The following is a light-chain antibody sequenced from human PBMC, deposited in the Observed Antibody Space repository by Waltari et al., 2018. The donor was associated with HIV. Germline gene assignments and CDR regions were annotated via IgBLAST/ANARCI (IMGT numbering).Light chain of an antibody. V-gene: IGLV2-14*01. Sequence: QSALTQPASVSGSPGQSITLACTGTSGDLRSYNNVPWYQQHPGKAPKLVIYEVSKRPSGFSNRFAGSKSGNTASLTISGLQAEDEADYYCSSYISNITWVFGGGTKVTVL. CDR2: EVS. CDR1: SGDLRSYNN. CDR3: SSYISNITWV. J-gene: IGLJ2*01.